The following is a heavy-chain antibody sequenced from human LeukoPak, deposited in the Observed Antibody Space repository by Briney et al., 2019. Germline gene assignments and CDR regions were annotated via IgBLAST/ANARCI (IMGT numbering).Heavy chain of an antibody. J-gene: IGHJ4*02. CDR3: ARGVGDHY. CDR1: GFTFSSYA. CDR2: ISYDGSNK. D-gene: IGHD3-16*01. V-gene: IGHV3-30-3*01. Sequence: GGSLRLSCAASGFTFSSYAMHWVRQAPGKGLEWVAVISYDGSNKYYADSVKGRFTISRDNSKNTLYLQMNSLRAEDTAVYYCARGVGDHYWGQGTLVTVSS.